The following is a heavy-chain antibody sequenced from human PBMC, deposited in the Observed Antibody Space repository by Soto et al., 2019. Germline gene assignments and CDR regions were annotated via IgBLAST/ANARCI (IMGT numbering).Heavy chain of an antibody. J-gene: IGHJ4*02. V-gene: IGHV3-11*01. CDR1: GFTFSDYY. Sequence: GGSLRLSCAASGFTFSDYYMSWIRQAPGKGLEWVSYISSSGSTIYYADSVKGRFTISRDNAKNSLYLQMNSLRAEDTAVYYCERDYAVTTLDYWGQGTLVTVSS. CDR2: ISSSGSTI. D-gene: IGHD4-4*01. CDR3: ERDYAVTTLDY.